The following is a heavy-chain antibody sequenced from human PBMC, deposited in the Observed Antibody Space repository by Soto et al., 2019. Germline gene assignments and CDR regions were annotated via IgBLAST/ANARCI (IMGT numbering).Heavy chain of an antibody. D-gene: IGHD2-2*01. CDR2: INWNSGSI. CDR1: GFTFDDYA. V-gene: IGHV3-9*01. CDR3: ARGQYCSSTSCYHYYYYGMDV. J-gene: IGHJ6*02. Sequence: PGGSLRLSCAASGFTFDDYAMHWVRQVPGKGLEWVSGINWNSGSIGYADSVKGRFAISRDNAKNSLHLQMNSLRAEDTAFYYCARGQYCSSTSCYHYYYYGMDVWGQGTTVTVS.